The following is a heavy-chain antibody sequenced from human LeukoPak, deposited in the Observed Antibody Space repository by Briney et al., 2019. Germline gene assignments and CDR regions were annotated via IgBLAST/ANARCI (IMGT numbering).Heavy chain of an antibody. CDR1: GGSISSYY. D-gene: IGHD1-26*01. Sequence: SENLSLTCTVSGGSISSYYWSWIRQPPGKGLEWIGYIYYSGSTSYNPSLNSRVTISVDASKNQFSLKLSSVTAADTAVYYCARSGSTAFDYWGQGTLVTVSS. CDR2: IYYSGST. CDR3: ARSGSTAFDY. V-gene: IGHV4-59*01. J-gene: IGHJ4*02.